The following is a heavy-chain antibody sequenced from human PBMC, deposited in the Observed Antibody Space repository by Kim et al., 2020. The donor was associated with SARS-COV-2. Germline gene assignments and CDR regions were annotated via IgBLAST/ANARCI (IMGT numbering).Heavy chain of an antibody. D-gene: IGHD6-25*01. CDR1: GDSTSNVNKY. Sequence: SETLSLTCQVSGDSTSNVNKYWAWIRQPPGRGLEWLGSIHYRGNTYYNPSLEDRVTISVDTSKNHFSLKLRSVTAADTAFYYCATQPRRDGYNPFDYWGRGTLVTVSS. CDR2: IHYRGNT. J-gene: IGHJ4*02. CDR3: ATQPRRDGYNPFDY. V-gene: IGHV4-39*01.